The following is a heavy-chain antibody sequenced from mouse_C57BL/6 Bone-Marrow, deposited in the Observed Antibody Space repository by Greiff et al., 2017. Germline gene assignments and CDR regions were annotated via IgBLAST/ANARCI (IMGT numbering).Heavy chain of an antibody. J-gene: IGHJ3*01. CDR2: IHPNSGST. CDR3: AISFAY. CDR1: GYTFTSYW. Sequence: QVQLKQPGAELVKPGASVKLSCKASGYTFTSYWMHWVKQRPGQGLEWIGMIHPNSGSTNYNEKFKSKATLTVDKSSSTAYMQLSSLTSEDSAVYYCAISFAYWGQGTLVTVSA. V-gene: IGHV1-64*01.